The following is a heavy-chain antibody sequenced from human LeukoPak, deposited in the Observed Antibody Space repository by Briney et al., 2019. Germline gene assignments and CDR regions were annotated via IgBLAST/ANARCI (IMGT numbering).Heavy chain of an antibody. CDR2: IKQEGSEK. Sequence: GGALRLSRAGSGFTFSSYWMSWVRQAPGKGREGVANIKQEGSEKYYVDSVKGRFTISRDNAKNSLYLQMNSLRAEDKAVYYCARARPGPFDYWGKGTLVTVSS. CDR3: ARARPGPFDY. CDR1: GFTFSSYW. V-gene: IGHV3-7*01. J-gene: IGHJ4*02.